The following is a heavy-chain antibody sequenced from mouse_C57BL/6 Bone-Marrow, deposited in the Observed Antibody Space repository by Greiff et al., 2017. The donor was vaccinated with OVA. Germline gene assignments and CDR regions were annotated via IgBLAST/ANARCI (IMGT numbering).Heavy chain of an antibody. J-gene: IGHJ3*01. V-gene: IGHV1-82*01. CDR3: ACDGYPFAY. D-gene: IGHD2-3*01. CDR1: GYAFSSSR. CDR2: IYPGDGDT. Sequence: VQLQQSGPELVKPGASVKISCKASGYAFSSSRMNWVKQRPGKGLEWIGRIYPGDGDTNYNGKFKGKATLTADKSSSTAYMQLSSLTSEDSAVYFCACDGYPFAYWGQGTLVTVSA.